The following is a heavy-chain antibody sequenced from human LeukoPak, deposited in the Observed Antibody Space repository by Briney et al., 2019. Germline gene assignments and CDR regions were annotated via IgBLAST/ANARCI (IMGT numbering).Heavy chain of an antibody. CDR3: ARARSSYGYGDAFDI. D-gene: IGHD5-18*01. V-gene: IGHV3-30*19. Sequence: GGSLRLSCAASGFTFSSYGMHWVRQAPGKGLEWVAVISYDGSSKYYADSVKGRFTISRDNSKNTLYLQMNSLRAEDTAVYYCARARSSYGYGDAFDIWGQGTMVTVSS. J-gene: IGHJ3*02. CDR1: GFTFSSYG. CDR2: ISYDGSSK.